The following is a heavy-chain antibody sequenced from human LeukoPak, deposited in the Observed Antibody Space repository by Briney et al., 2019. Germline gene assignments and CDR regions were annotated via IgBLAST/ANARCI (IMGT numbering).Heavy chain of an antibody. D-gene: IGHD5-24*01. CDR1: GFTFSSYG. CDR3: AKGGQLQSKYYFDY. Sequence: GGSLRLSCAASGFTFSSYGMHWVRQAPGKGLEWVAFIRYDGSNKYYADSVKGRFTISRDNSKNTLYLQMNSLRAEDTVVYYCAKGGQLQSKYYFDYWGQGTLVTVSS. V-gene: IGHV3-30*02. CDR2: IRYDGSNK. J-gene: IGHJ4*02.